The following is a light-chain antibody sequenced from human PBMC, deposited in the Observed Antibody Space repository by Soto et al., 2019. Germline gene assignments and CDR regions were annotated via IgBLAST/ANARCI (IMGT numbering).Light chain of an antibody. V-gene: IGKV1-39*01. Sequence: DIQMTQSPSSLSASVGDRVTITYRASQSISSYLNWYQQKPGKAPKLLIYAASSLQSGVPSRFSGIGSGTDFTLTISSLEPEDFATYYCQQSYSTPRTFGQGTKVDIK. CDR2: AAS. CDR1: QSISSY. J-gene: IGKJ1*01. CDR3: QQSYSTPRT.